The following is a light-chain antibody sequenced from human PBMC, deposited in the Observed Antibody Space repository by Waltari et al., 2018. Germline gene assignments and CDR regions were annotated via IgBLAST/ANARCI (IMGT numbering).Light chain of an antibody. CDR2: INRDGSH. J-gene: IGLJ1*01. CDR1: SGHSNYA. V-gene: IGLV4-69*01. CDR3: QTWGAGIRV. Sequence: QLVLTQSPSASASLGASVKLTCTLSSGHSNYAIAWHQQQAEKGPRYLMKINRDGSHNKGDGIPDRFSGSTSGAERYLSISCLQSEDEADYYCQTWGAGIRVFGTGTKVTVL.